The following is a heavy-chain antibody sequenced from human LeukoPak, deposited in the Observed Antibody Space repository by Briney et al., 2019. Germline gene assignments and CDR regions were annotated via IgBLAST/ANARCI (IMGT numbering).Heavy chain of an antibody. CDR2: ITSDEGST. CDR3: ARVESGSYLIDY. D-gene: IGHD1-26*01. CDR1: GFTFSSYW. J-gene: IGHJ4*02. Sequence: GGSLRLSCAASGFTFSSYWMHWVRQAPGKGLVWVSRITSDEGSTSYADSVRGRFTISRDNAKNTLYLQMNSLRAEDTAVYYCARVESGSYLIDYWGQGTLVTVSS. V-gene: IGHV3-74*01.